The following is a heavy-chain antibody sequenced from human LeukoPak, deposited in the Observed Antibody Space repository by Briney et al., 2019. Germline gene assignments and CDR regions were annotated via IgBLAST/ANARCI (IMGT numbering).Heavy chain of an antibody. V-gene: IGHV1-58*02. D-gene: IGHD3-22*01. CDR2: IVVGSGNT. Sequence: SVKVSCKASGFTFSSSTMQWVRQARGQRLEWIGWIVVGSGNTNYAQKFLERVTISRDMSSSTAYMELSSLTSEDTAVFYCAADGPADLFDGSEDPPRDAFEIWGQGTMVTVSS. CDR1: GFTFSSST. CDR3: AADGPADLFDGSEDPPRDAFEI. J-gene: IGHJ3*02.